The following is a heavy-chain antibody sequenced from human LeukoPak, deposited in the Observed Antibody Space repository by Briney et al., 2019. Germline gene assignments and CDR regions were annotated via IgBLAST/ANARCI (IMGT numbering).Heavy chain of an antibody. D-gene: IGHD1-14*01. CDR3: AKYHRGNFDY. J-gene: IGHJ4*02. Sequence: LSPSCAASGFTFDDYAMHWVRQAPGKGLEWVSGISWDSGSIGYADSVKGRFTISRDNAKNSLYLQMKSLRAGDTALYYCAKYHRGNFDYWGQGTLVTVSS. V-gene: IGHV3-9*01. CDR2: ISWDSGSI. CDR1: GFTFDDYA.